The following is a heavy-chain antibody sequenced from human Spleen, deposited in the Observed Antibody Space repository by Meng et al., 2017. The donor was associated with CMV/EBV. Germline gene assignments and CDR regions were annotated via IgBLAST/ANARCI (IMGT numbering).Heavy chain of an antibody. CDR2: IRSKVYGGTT. V-gene: IGHV3-49*04. J-gene: IGHJ4*02. CDR3: ARGKLQFLEWLFPEDY. D-gene: IGHD3-3*01. CDR1: GFTFSDYG. Sequence: GGSLRLSCTTSGFTFSDYGIIWVRQAPGKGLEGVGFIRSKVYGGTTEYAASVKGRFTISRDNSESIAYLHMSSLKTEDTAVYYCARGKLQFLEWLFPEDYWGQGTLVTVPQ.